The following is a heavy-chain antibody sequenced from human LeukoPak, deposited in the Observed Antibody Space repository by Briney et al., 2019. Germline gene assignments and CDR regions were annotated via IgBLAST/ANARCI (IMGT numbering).Heavy chain of an antibody. Sequence: ASVKVSCKASGYTFTGYYMHWARQAPGQGLGWMGWINPNSGGTNYAQKFQGRVTMTRDTSISTAYMELSRLRSDDTAVYYCARADILTGYYIWFDPWGQGTLVTVSS. CDR1: GYTFTGYY. CDR3: ARADILTGYYIWFDP. J-gene: IGHJ5*02. CDR2: INPNSGGT. V-gene: IGHV1-2*02. D-gene: IGHD3-9*01.